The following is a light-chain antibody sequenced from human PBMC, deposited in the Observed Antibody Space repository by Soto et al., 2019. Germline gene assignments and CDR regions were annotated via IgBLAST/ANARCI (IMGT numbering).Light chain of an antibody. J-gene: IGKJ1*01. V-gene: IGKV1-6*01. CDR1: RDIGSD. CDR2: AAS. CDR3: LQDHDDSWT. Sequence: ATQMTQSPSSLSASVGDRITITCRASRDIGSDLIWYQQKPGKAPTLLIYAASNLQSGVPSRFRGSRSGTEFTLTVSSLQPADFATYYCLQDHDDSWTFGQGTKVDIK.